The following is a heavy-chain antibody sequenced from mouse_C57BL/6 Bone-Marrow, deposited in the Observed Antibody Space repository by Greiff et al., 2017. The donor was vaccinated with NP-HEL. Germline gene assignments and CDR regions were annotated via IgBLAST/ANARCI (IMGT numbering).Heavy chain of an antibody. CDR2: INPNNGGT. D-gene: IGHD6-1*01. CDR1: GYTFTDYN. V-gene: IGHV1-18*01. J-gene: IGHJ4*01. Sequence: SGPELVKPGASVKIPCKASGYTFTDYNMDWVKQSHGKSLEWIGDINPNNGGTIYNQKFKGKATLTVDKSSSTAYMELRSLTSEDTAVYYCARRSLAGTLYAMDYWGQGTSVTVSS. CDR3: ARRSLAGTLYAMDY.